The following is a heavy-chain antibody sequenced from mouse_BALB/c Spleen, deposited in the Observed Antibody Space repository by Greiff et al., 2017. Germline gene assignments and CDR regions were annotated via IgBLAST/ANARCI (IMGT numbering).Heavy chain of an antibody. J-gene: IGHJ2*01. CDR2: IDPANGNT. Sequence: VQLQQSGAELVKPGASVKLSCTASGFNIKDTYMHWVKQRPEQGLEWIGRIDPANGNTKYDPKFQGKATITADTSSNTAYLQLSSLTSEDTAVYYCARGGVYGNCFDYWGQGTTLTVSS. D-gene: IGHD2-1*01. CDR3: ARGGVYGNCFDY. V-gene: IGHV14-3*02. CDR1: GFNIKDTY.